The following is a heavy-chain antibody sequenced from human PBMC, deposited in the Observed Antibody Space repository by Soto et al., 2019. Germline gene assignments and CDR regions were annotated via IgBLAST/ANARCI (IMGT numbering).Heavy chain of an antibody. D-gene: IGHD6-13*01. CDR2: IVPIYRTA. CDR1: GGTFSSYR. CDR3: VRDSGAKLSSS. J-gene: IGHJ4*02. V-gene: IGHV1-69*13. Sequence: SVKVSCKASGGTFSSYRINWVRQAPGQGLEWVGGIVPIYRTADYAQKFQGRVTITADESARTSYMGLRSLKSQDTAVYYCVRDSGAKLSSSWGQGTLVTVSS.